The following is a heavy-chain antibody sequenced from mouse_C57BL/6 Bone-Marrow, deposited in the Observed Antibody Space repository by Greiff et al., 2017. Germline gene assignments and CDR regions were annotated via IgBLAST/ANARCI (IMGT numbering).Heavy chain of an antibody. D-gene: IGHD1-1*01. CDR3: TTGATVVYLDY. V-gene: IGHV14-4*01. Sequence: VQLQQSGAELVRPGASVKLSCTASGFNIKDDYMHWVKQRPEQGLEWIGWIDPENGDTEYASKFQGQATITADTSSNTAYLQLSSLTSEDTAVYYCTTGATVVYLDYWGQGTTLTVSS. J-gene: IGHJ2*01. CDR2: IDPENGDT. CDR1: GFNIKDDY.